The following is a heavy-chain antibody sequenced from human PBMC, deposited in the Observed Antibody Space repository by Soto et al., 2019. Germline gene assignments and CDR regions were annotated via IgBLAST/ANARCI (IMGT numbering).Heavy chain of an antibody. CDR2: ISSSGSTI. Sequence: GGSLRLSCAASGFTFSSYEMNWVRQAPGKGLEWVSYISSSGSTIYYADSVKGRFTISRDNAKNSLYLQMSSLRAEDTAVYYCLKAPPAEYCGGDCRYYFDYWGQGSRVTVSS. V-gene: IGHV3-48*03. J-gene: IGHJ4*02. CDR1: GFTFSSYE. D-gene: IGHD2-21*02. CDR3: LKAPPAEYCGGDCRYYFDY.